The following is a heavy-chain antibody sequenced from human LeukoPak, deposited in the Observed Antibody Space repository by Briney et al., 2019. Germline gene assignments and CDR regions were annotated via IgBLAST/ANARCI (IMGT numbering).Heavy chain of an antibody. CDR2: ISYDGSNK. J-gene: IGHJ6*02. Sequence: GGSLRLSCAASGFTFSSYAMPWVRQAPGKGLEWVAVISYDGSNKYYADSVKGRFTISRDNSKNTLYLQVNSLRAEDTAVYYCARTFLEWLTQYYYYGMDVWGQGTTVTVSS. V-gene: IGHV3-30-3*01. D-gene: IGHD3-3*02. CDR1: GFTFSSYA. CDR3: ARTFLEWLTQYYYYGMDV.